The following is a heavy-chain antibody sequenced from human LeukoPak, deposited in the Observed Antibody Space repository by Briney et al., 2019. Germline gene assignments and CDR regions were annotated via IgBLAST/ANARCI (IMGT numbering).Heavy chain of an antibody. CDR1: GYTFTGYC. Sequence: ASVKVSCKASGYTFTGYCMHWVRQAPGQGLEWMGRINPNSGGTNYAQKFQGRVTMTRDTSISTAYMELSRLRSDDTAVYYCARDGGSRSMVRGVPLDYWGQGTLVTVSS. J-gene: IGHJ4*02. CDR3: ARDGGSRSMVRGVPLDY. CDR2: INPNSGGT. D-gene: IGHD3-10*01. V-gene: IGHV1-2*06.